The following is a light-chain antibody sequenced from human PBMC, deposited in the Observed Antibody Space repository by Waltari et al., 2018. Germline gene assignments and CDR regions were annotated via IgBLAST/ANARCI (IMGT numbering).Light chain of an antibody. CDR3: QQYNSYSPYT. V-gene: IGKV1-5*01. J-gene: IGKJ2*01. CDR2: DAS. Sequence: DIQMTQSPSTLSASVGDRVTITCRASQRISRWLAWYQQKPGKAPKLLIYDASSLQIGVPSRFSGSGSGTEFTLTISSLQPDDFATYYCQQYNSYSPYTFGQGTKLEIK. CDR1: QRISRW.